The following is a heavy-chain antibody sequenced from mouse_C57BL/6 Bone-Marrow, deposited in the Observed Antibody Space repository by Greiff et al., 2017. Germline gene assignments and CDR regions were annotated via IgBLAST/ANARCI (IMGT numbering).Heavy chain of an antibody. V-gene: IGHV1-69*01. CDR2: IDPSASYT. CDR1: GYTFTSYW. J-gene: IGHJ1*03. CDR3: ARWGAYIWYFDV. D-gene: IGHD6-5*01. Sequence: VQLQQSGAELVMPGASVKLSCKASGYTFTSYWMHWVKQRPGQGLEWIGEIDPSASYTNYNQKFKGKSTLTVDKYASTAYMQLRSLTSEDSAVYYCARWGAYIWYFDVWGTGTTVTVSS.